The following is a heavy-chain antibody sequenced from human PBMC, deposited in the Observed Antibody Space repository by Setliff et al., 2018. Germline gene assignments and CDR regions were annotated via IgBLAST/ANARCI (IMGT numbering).Heavy chain of an antibody. CDR3: ARYRGGTMMAV. CDR2: INHSGIT. Sequence: SETLSLTCAVYGGSFSGYYWSWIRQPPGKGLEWIGEINHSGITNYNPSLKSRVTMSVDTSKNQFSLKLNSLTAADTAVYYCARYRGGTMMAVWGQGTLVTVS. J-gene: IGHJ4*02. CDR1: GGSFSGYY. V-gene: IGHV4-34*01. D-gene: IGHD3-22*01.